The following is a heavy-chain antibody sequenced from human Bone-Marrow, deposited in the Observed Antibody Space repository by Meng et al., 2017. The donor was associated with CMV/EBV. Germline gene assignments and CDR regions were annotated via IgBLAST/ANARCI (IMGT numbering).Heavy chain of an antibody. CDR2: ISSSGSTI. D-gene: IGHD3/OR15-3a*01. CDR1: GFTFSSYE. V-gene: IGHV3-48*03. Sequence: GESLKISCAASGFTFSSYEMNWVRQAPGKGLEWVSYISSSGSTIYYADSVKGRFTITRDNSKNTLYLQMNSLRAGDTAVDYCAAWTYQIYYYYYGMDVWGQGTTVTVSS. J-gene: IGHJ6*02. CDR3: AAWTYQIYYYYYGMDV.